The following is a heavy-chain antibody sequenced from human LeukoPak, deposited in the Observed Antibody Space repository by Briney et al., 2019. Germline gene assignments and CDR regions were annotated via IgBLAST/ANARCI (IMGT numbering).Heavy chain of an antibody. CDR3: VKDRCDRATCPEV. CDR1: GFTFSRSA. D-gene: IGHD1-14*01. Sequence: GGSLRLSCAASGFTFSRSAMDWVRQAPGEGLQWVSGISNSGDSTYYLDSVKGRFTISRDNSKNTLHLQMGSLRAEDTALYYCVKDRCDRATCPEVWGQGTLVTVSS. CDR2: ISNSGDST. V-gene: IGHV3-23*01. J-gene: IGHJ4*02.